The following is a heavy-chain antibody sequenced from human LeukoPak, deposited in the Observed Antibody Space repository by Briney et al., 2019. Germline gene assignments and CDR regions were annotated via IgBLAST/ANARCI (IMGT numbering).Heavy chain of an antibody. V-gene: IGHV3-30-3*01. D-gene: IGHD3-22*01. CDR3: AREWGDRSGYTDYFDY. CDR1: GFTFSSYA. J-gene: IGHJ4*02. CDR2: ISYVGSNK. Sequence: PGGSLRLSCAASGFTFSSYAIHWVRQAPGKGLEWVAVISYVGSNKYYACSVNGPFTISRPNSKYTLYLQTNRLRAEETAVYYCAREWGDRSGYTDYFDYWGQGTLVTVSS.